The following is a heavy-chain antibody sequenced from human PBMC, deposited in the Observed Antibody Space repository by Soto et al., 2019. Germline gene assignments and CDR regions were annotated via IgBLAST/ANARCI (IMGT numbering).Heavy chain of an antibody. CDR2: IDNAGTDS. D-gene: IGHD3-10*01. CDR1: GFTLSGRS. V-gene: IGHV3-74*01. Sequence: EVQLVECGGGLVQPGGSLRLSCAASGFTLSGRSMHWVRQAPGKGLVWVSGIDNAGTDSTYADSVKGRFTSSRDNAKNMLYLQMISLRVEDTAVYYCARGWFGIDVWGKGTTVTVSS. J-gene: IGHJ6*04. CDR3: ARGWFGIDV.